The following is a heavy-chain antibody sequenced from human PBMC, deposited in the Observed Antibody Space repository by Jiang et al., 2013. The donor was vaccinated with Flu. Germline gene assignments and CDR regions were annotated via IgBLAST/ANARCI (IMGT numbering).Heavy chain of an antibody. CDR2: IIPIFGTA. CDR3: ARESRHGWELPGVRDY. D-gene: IGHD1-26*01. Sequence: SWVRQAPGQGLEWMGGIIPIFGTANYAQKFQGRVTITADKSTSTAYMELSSLRSEDTAVYYCARESRHGWELPGVRDYWGQGTLVTVSS. J-gene: IGHJ4*02. V-gene: IGHV1-69*06.